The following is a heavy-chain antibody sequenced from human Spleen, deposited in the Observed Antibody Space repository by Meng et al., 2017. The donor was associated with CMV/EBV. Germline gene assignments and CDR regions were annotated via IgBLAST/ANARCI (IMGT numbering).Heavy chain of an antibody. J-gene: IGHJ3*02. D-gene: IGHD3-16*01. CDR2: IYPRDSET. Sequence: GESLKISCTGSGYSFIDYWIGWVRQMPGKGLEFMGIIYPRDSETRYSPSFRGQVTISADKSISTAYLQWSSLKASDTAMYYCARYPPGMGVAFDIWGQGTMVTVSS. CDR3: ARYPPGMGVAFDI. CDR1: GYSFIDYW. V-gene: IGHV5-51*01.